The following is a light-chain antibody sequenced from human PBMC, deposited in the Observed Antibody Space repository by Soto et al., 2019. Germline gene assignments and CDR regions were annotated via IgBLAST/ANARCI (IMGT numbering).Light chain of an antibody. Sequence: QSVLTQPASVSGSPGQSITISCTGTSNDVGYHNYVSWYQQHPGEAPKLMIYAVSNRPSGVSHRFSGSRSGNTASLTISGLQAEDEADYYCGSYTSSTTWVFGGRTKVTVL. V-gene: IGLV2-14*01. CDR3: GSYTSSTTWV. CDR2: AVS. J-gene: IGLJ3*02. CDR1: SNDVGYHNY.